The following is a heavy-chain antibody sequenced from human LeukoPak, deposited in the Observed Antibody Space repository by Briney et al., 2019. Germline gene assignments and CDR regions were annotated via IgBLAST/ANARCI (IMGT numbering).Heavy chain of an antibody. D-gene: IGHD3-22*01. CDR2: IYTSGST. CDR3: ARGRSSGYDEPFDY. J-gene: IGHJ4*02. CDR1: GGSISSYY. V-gene: IGHV4-4*07. Sequence: PSETLPLTCTVSGGSISSYYWSWIRQPAGKGLEGIGRIYTSGSTNYNPSFKSRVTMSVDTSKNQFSLKLSSVTAADTAVYYCARGRSSGYDEPFDYWGQGTLVTVSS.